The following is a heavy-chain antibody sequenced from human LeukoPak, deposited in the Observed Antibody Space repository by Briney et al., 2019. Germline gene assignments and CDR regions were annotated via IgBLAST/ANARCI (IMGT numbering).Heavy chain of an antibody. J-gene: IGHJ6*02. Sequence: GESLKISCKGSGSRFTSYWIGWVRQMPGKGLEWMGIIYPGDSDTRYSPSFQGQVTISADKSISTAYLQWSSLKASDTAMYYCARDGYSGSYGMDVWGQGTTVTVSS. D-gene: IGHD5-12*01. V-gene: IGHV5-51*01. CDR3: ARDGYSGSYGMDV. CDR1: GSRFTSYW. CDR2: IYPGDSDT.